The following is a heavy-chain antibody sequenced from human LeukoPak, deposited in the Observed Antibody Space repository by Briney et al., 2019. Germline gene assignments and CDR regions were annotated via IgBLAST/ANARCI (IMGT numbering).Heavy chain of an antibody. D-gene: IGHD3-3*01. CDR1: GGSISSYY. CDR3: ASLTRDWSGLDY. V-gene: IGHV4-59*08. Sequence: KPSETLSLTCTVSGGSISSYYWSWIRQPPGKGLEWIGYIYYSGSTNYNPSLKSRVTISVDTSKNQFSLKLSSVTAADTAVYYCASLTRDWSGLDYWGQGTLVTVSS. CDR2: IYYSGST. J-gene: IGHJ4*02.